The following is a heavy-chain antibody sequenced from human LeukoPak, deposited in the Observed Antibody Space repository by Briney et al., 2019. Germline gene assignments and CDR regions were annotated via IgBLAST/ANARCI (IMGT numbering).Heavy chain of an antibody. Sequence: ASVKVSCKASGYTFTSYGISWVRQAPGQGLEWMGWISGYNGNTNYAQKFQGRVTMTTDTSTSTAYMEVRSLRSDDTAVYYCARDRASMIVVIISPDAFDIWGRGTMVTVS. CDR2: ISGYNGNT. D-gene: IGHD3-22*01. CDR3: ARDRASMIVVIISPDAFDI. V-gene: IGHV1-18*01. J-gene: IGHJ3*02. CDR1: GYTFTSYG.